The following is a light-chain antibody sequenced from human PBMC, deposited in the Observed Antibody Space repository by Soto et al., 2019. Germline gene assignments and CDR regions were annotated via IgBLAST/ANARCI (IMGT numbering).Light chain of an antibody. V-gene: IGLV2-23*01. Sequence: QSALTQPASVSGSPGQSITISCTGTSSDVGGYNYASWYQQHPGKAPKLMIYEGTQRPSGVSNRFSGSTSGNAASLTISGLQAGDEADYFCCSSAPESTYVFGTGTKLTVL. J-gene: IGLJ1*01. CDR2: EGT. CDR3: CSSAPESTYV. CDR1: SSDVGGYNY.